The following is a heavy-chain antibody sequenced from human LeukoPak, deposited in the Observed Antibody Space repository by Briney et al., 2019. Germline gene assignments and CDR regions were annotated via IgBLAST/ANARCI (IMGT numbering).Heavy chain of an antibody. CDR1: GFTFSTYD. V-gene: IGHV3-13*01. D-gene: IGHD3-22*01. J-gene: IGHJ4*02. Sequence: PAWSLRLSCAASGFTFSTYDMHWVRQATGKGLEWLSGIGNAGDTYYAGSVKGRFTVSRDNAKNSLYLQMNSLRVGDTAVYYCARAEGSGYYDLWYNYWGQGTLVSLSS. CDR2: IGNAGDT. CDR3: ARAEGSGYYDLWYNY.